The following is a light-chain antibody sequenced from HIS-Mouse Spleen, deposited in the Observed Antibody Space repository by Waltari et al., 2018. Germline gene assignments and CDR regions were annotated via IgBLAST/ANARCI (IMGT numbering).Light chain of an antibody. CDR3: AAWDDSLNGPV. J-gene: IGLJ3*02. CDR1: SSNIGINT. Sequence: QSVLTQPPSASGTPGQRVTISCSGSSSNIGINTVNWYQQLPGTAPKLLIYSNNQRPSGVPDRFSGSKSGTSASLAISGLQSEDEADYYWAAWDDSLNGPVFGGGTKLTVL. CDR2: SNN. V-gene: IGLV1-44*01.